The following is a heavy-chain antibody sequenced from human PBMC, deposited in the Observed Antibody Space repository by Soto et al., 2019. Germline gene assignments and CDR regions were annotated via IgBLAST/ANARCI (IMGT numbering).Heavy chain of an antibody. V-gene: IGHV3-33*01. CDR1: GFTFSSYG. CDR2: IWYDGSNK. D-gene: IGHD3-22*01. Sequence: GGSLRLSCAASGFTFSSYGMHWVRQAPGKGLEWVAVIWYDGSNKYYADSVKGRFTISRDNSKNTLYLQMNSLRAEDTAVYYCARDLTQYYYDSSGSPPGDYWGQGTLVTVSS. CDR3: ARDLTQYYYDSSGSPPGDY. J-gene: IGHJ4*02.